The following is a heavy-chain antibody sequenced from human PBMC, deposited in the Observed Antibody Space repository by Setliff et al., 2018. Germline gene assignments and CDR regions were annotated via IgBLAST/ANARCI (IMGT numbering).Heavy chain of an antibody. D-gene: IGHD3-9*01. CDR1: GFTFSSYW. Sequence: GGSLRLSCAASGFTFSSYWMHWVRQAPGKGLEWVSGISWNSGSIGYADSVKGRFTISRDNAKDSLYLQMNSLRAEDTAVYYCARDSTRYFDWLDDFDYWGQGTLVTVSS. J-gene: IGHJ4*02. CDR2: ISWNSGSI. V-gene: IGHV3-74*01. CDR3: ARDSTRYFDWLDDFDY.